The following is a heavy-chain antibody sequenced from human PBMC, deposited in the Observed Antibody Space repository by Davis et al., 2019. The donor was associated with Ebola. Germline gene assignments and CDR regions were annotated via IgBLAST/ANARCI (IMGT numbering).Heavy chain of an antibody. Sequence: ASVKVSCNASGYTLTVYQMHWVRQAPGHGPEWMGWIIPNNGGTNYAQKFQGRVTMTRDTSISTAYMELSRVRSDDTAVYYCATADYGDYSFDYWGQGTLVTVSS. J-gene: IGHJ4*02. CDR1: GYTLTVYQ. CDR3: ATADYGDYSFDY. V-gene: IGHV1-2*02. D-gene: IGHD4-17*01. CDR2: IIPNNGGT.